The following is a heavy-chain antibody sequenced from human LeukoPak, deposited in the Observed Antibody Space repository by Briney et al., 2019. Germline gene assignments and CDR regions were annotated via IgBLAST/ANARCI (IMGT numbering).Heavy chain of an antibody. CDR2: IYYSGST. CDR1: GGSISSSGYY. Sequence: PSETLSLTCTVSGGSISSSGYYWGWIRQPPGKGLEWIGYIYYSGSTNYNPSLKSRVTISVDTSKNQFSLKLSSVTAADTAVYYCARGTLYSSSPGAFDIWGQGTMVTVSS. D-gene: IGHD6-6*01. V-gene: IGHV4-61*08. CDR3: ARGTLYSSSPGAFDI. J-gene: IGHJ3*02.